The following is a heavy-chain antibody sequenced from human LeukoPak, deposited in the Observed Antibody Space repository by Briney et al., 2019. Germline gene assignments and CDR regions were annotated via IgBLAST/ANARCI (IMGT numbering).Heavy chain of an antibody. CDR3: ARGLVVGATSYYFDY. Sequence: SETLSLTCAVSGGSISSSNWWSWVRQPPGKGLEWIGEIYHSGSTNYNPSLKSRVTISVDKSKNQFSLKLSSVTAADTAVYYCARGLVVGATSYYFDYWGQGTLVTVSS. J-gene: IGHJ4*02. CDR1: GGSISSSNW. V-gene: IGHV4-4*02. D-gene: IGHD1-26*01. CDR2: IYHSGST.